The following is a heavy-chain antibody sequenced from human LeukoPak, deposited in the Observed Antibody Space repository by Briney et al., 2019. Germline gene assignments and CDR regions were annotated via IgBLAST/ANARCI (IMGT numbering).Heavy chain of an antibody. CDR2: IYYSGST. CDR1: GGSISSYY. CDR3: ARAEQQLTHYGMDV. V-gene: IGHV4-59*01. D-gene: IGHD6-13*01. J-gene: IGHJ6*02. Sequence: SSETLSLTCTVSGGSISSYYWSWIRQPPGKGLEWIGYIYYSGSTNYIPSLKSRVTISVDTSKNQFSLKLSSVTAANMAVYYCARAEQQLTHYGMDVWGQGTTVTVSS.